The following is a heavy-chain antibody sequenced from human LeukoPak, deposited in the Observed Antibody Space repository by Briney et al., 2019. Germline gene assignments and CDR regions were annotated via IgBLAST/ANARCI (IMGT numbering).Heavy chain of an antibody. CDR1: GFTFNTYW. D-gene: IGHD6-19*01. CDR3: ARDQWWQFIAVAITSYFDS. J-gene: IGHJ4*02. Sequence: GGSLRLSCAASGFTFNTYWMSWVRQAPGKGLEWVANIKPDGTEKYYMDSVKGRFTISRDNAKNSLYLQMNSLRAEDTAVYYCARDQWWQFIAVAITSYFDSWGQGTVVTVSS. V-gene: IGHV3-7*01. CDR2: IKPDGTEK.